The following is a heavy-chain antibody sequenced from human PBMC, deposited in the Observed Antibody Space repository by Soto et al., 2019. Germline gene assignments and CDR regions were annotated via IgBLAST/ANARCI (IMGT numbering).Heavy chain of an antibody. D-gene: IGHD6-19*01. CDR3: ARQEVYNSGWYTFDD. Sequence: PSETLSLTCTVSGGSISSGDYYWSWIRQPPGKGLEWIGYIYYSGSTYYNPSLKSRVTISVDTSKNQFSLKLSSVTAADTAVYYSARQEVYNSGWYTFDDWVQGTLVTVSS. CDR2: IYYSGST. J-gene: IGHJ4*02. V-gene: IGHV4-30-4*01. CDR1: GGSISSGDYY.